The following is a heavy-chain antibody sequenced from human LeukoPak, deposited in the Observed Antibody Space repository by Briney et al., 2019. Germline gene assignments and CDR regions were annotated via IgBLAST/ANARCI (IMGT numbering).Heavy chain of an antibody. V-gene: IGHV3-21*01. CDR1: GFTFSSYS. D-gene: IGHD6-19*01. CDR3: ARDSRQWLVDWYFDL. Sequence: GGSLSLSCAASGFTFSSYSMNWVRQAPGKGLEWVSSISSSSSYIYYADSAKGRFTISRDNAKNSLYLQMNSLRAEDTAVYYCARDSRQWLVDWYFDLWGRGTLVTVSS. CDR2: ISSSSSYI. J-gene: IGHJ2*01.